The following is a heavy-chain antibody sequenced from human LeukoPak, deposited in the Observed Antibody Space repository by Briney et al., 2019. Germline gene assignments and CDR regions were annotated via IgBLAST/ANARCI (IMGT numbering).Heavy chain of an antibody. CDR3: ARVAAGIGFFQH. Sequence: SQTLSLTCTVSGGSVRRGNYYWTWIRQPAGSGLEWIGRIYTSGTTDYNPSLRTRVTISVDASRNQFSLNLSSVTAADTAVYYCARVAAGIGFFQHWGQGTLVTVSS. CDR1: GGSVRRGNYY. V-gene: IGHV4-61*02. J-gene: IGHJ1*01. CDR2: IYTSGTT. D-gene: IGHD6-13*01.